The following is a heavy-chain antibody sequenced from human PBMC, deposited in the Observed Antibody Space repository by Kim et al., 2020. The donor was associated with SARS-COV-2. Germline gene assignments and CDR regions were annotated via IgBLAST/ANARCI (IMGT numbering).Heavy chain of an antibody. V-gene: IGHV3-15*01. CDR1: GFTFSNAW. D-gene: IGHD3-10*01. CDR2: IKSKTDGGTT. CDR3: TTDRSRGGYYYGSGSYDAFDI. Sequence: GGSLRLSCAASGFTFSNAWMSWVRQAPGKGLEWVGHIKSKTDGGTTDYAAPVKGRFTISRDDSKNTLYLQMNSLKTEDTAVYYCTTDRSRGGYYYGSGSYDAFDIWGQGTMVTVSS. J-gene: IGHJ3*02.